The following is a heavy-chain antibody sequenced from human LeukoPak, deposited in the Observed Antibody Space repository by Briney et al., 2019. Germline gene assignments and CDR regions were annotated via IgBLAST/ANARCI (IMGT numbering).Heavy chain of an antibody. CDR2: INWNGGST. Sequence: GGSLRLSCAASGFTFSSYWMSWVRQAPGKGLEWVSGINWNGGSTGYADSVKGRFTISRDNAKNSLYLQMNSLRAEDTALYYCARGRNIVGALEDFDYWGQGTLVTVSS. V-gene: IGHV3-20*04. CDR3: ARGRNIVGALEDFDY. D-gene: IGHD1-26*01. CDR1: GFTFSSYW. J-gene: IGHJ4*02.